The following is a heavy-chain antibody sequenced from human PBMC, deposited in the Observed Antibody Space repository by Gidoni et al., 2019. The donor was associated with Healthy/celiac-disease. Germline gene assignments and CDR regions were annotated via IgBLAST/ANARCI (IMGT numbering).Heavy chain of an antibody. D-gene: IGHD2-2*01. Sequence: QVQLVESGGGLVKPGGSLRLSCAASGSPFRDYYMSWIRQAPGKGLEWVSYISSSGSTIYYADSVKGRFTISRDNAKNSLYLQMNSLRAEDTAVYYCASSVVPAAMFYYYYGMDVWGQGTTVTVSS. CDR3: ASSVVPAAMFYYYYGMDV. J-gene: IGHJ6*02. CDR1: GSPFRDYY. CDR2: ISSSGSTI. V-gene: IGHV3-11*01.